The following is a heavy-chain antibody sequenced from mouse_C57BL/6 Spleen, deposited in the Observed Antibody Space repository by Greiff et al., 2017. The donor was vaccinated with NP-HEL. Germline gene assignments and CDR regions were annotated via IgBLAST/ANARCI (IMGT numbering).Heavy chain of an antibody. Sequence: QVQLQQPGAELVKPGASVKLSCKASGYTFTSYWMHWVKQRPGQGLEWIGMIHPNSGSTNYNEKFKSKATLTVDKSSSTAYMQLSSLTSEDSAVYYCARGRLAYSNYHAWYFDVWGTGTTVTVSS. CDR2: IHPNSGST. CDR3: ARGRLAYSNYHAWYFDV. CDR1: GYTFTSYW. J-gene: IGHJ1*03. D-gene: IGHD2-5*01. V-gene: IGHV1-64*01.